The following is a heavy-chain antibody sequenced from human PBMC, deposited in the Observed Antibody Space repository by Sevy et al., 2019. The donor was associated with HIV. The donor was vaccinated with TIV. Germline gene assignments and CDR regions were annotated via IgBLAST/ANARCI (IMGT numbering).Heavy chain of an antibody. CDR3: ARENYYDSTSLGSFDV. D-gene: IGHD3-22*01. CDR1: GFIFSNYA. CDR2: ISADGGVK. Sequence: GGSLRLSCAASGFIFSNYAMTWVRQAPGRGLEWVAIISADGGVKYYADSVKGPFTISRDNSDNTRSLQMNSLRTEESAVYYCARENYYDSTSLGSFDVWCQGTMVTVSS. J-gene: IGHJ3*01. V-gene: IGHV3-30-3*01.